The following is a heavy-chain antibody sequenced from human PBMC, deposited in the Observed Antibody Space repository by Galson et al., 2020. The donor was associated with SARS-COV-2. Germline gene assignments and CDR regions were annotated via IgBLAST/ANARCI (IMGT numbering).Heavy chain of an antibody. CDR2: IYCNYDK. D-gene: IGHD5-12*01. V-gene: IGHV2-5*01. CDR1: GFSLSTRGVG. Sequence: KMSGPTLVHPPQPLTLPCPFYGFSLSTRGVGVGWIRQPPGQALEWLALIYCNYDKSYSPSLKSRLTITKDTSKNQVVLTMTNMDPVDTATYDCAHRVATVVKCYFDYWGQGTLVTVSS. J-gene: IGHJ4*02. CDR3: AHRVATVVKCYFDY.